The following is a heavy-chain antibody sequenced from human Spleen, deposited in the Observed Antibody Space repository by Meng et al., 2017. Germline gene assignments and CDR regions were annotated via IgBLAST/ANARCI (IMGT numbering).Heavy chain of an antibody. J-gene: IGHJ4*02. D-gene: IGHD3-9*01. V-gene: IGHV4-59*12. CDR3: ARVVSFGFLNGYLDY. CDR1: GGSISSYY. Sequence: SETLSPTCTVSGGSISSYYCNWIRQLPGKGLEWIGYFYYTGITNYNPSLKSRVTVSVDTSKKQFSLKLSSVTAADTAMYFCARVVSFGFLNGYLDYWGQGTMVTVSS. CDR2: FYYTGIT.